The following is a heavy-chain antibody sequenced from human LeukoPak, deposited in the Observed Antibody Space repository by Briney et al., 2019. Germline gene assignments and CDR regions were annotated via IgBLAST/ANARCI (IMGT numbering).Heavy chain of an antibody. CDR1: GGSISSSSYY. Sequence: SETLSLTCTVSGGSISSSSYYWGWIRQPPGKGLEWIGSIYYSGSTYYNPSLKSRVTISVDTSKNQFSLKLGSVTAADTAVYYCARDGRTYCSGGSCYYNWFDPWGQGTLVTVSS. CDR3: ARDGRTYCSGGSCYYNWFDP. J-gene: IGHJ5*02. D-gene: IGHD2-15*01. V-gene: IGHV4-39*07. CDR2: IYYSGST.